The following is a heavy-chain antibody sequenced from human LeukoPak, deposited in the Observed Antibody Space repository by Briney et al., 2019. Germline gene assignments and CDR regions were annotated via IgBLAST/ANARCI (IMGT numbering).Heavy chain of an antibody. CDR1: GGSFSGYY. CDR3: ARRKRITIRTVGWFDV. Sequence: SETLSLTCAVYGGSFSGYYWSWIRQPPGKGLEWIGEINHSGSTNYNPSLKSRVTISVDTSKNQFSLKLSSVTAADTAVYYCARRKRITIRTVGWFDVWGKGTTVTISS. CDR2: INHSGST. V-gene: IGHV4-34*01. J-gene: IGHJ6*04. D-gene: IGHD3-10*01.